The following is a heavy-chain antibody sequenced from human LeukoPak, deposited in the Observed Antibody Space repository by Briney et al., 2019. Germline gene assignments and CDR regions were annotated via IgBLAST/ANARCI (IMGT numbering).Heavy chain of an antibody. J-gene: IGHJ4*02. V-gene: IGHV3-23*01. D-gene: IGHD3-10*01. CDR2: ISGSGGST. CDR3: AAVAMVRGVIFLSNYFDY. Sequence: GGSLRLSCAASEFIFSNYAMSWVRQAPGKGLEWVSAISGSGGSTYYADSVKGRFTISRDNSKNTLYLQMNSLSAEDTAVYYCAAVAMVRGVIFLSNYFDYWGQGTLVTVSS. CDR1: EFIFSNYA.